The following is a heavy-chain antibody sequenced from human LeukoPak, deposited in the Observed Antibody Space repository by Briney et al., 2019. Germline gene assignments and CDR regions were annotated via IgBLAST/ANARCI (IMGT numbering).Heavy chain of an antibody. CDR1: GYTFTSYY. CDR2: INPSGGST. V-gene: IGHV1-46*01. D-gene: IGHD2-15*01. CDR3: ARDSGGAPATPTRIFDY. Sequence: ASVTVSCTASGYTFTSYYMHWVRQAPGQGLEWMGIINPSGGSTSYAQKFQGRVTMTRDTSTSTVYMELSSLRSEDTAVYYCARDSGGAPATPTRIFDYWGQGTLVTVSS. J-gene: IGHJ4*02.